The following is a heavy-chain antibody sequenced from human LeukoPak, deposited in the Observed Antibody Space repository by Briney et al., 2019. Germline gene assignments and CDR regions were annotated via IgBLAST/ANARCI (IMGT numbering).Heavy chain of an antibody. D-gene: IGHD6-13*01. CDR2: IYTSGST. CDR3: AREYSSSWYISLDY. J-gene: IGHJ4*02. CDR1: GGSISSYY. V-gene: IGHV4-4*07. Sequence: PSETLSLTCTVSGGSISSYYWSWIRQPAGKGLEWIGRIYTSGSTNYNPSLKSRVTMSVDTSKNQFSLKLSSVTAADTAVYYCAREYSSSWYISLDYWGQGTLVTVSS.